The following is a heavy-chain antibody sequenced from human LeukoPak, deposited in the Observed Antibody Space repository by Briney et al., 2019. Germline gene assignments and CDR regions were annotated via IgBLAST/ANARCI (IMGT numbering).Heavy chain of an antibody. D-gene: IGHD3-9*01. CDR2: IYTSGST. CDR3: ARGFQYEILTGYYTDDAFDI. CDR1: GGSISSGSYY. J-gene: IGHJ3*02. Sequence: SETLSLTCTVSGGSISSGSYYWRWIPQPAGKGLEWIGRIYTSGSTNYNPSLKSRITISVDPSKNQFSLKLSSVTAAYTAVYDCARGFQYEILTGYYTDDAFDIWGQGTMVTVSS. V-gene: IGHV4-61*02.